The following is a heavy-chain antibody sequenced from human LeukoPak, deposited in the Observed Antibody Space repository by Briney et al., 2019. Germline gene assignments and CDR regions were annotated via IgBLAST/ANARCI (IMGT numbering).Heavy chain of an antibody. CDR3: AKSWGGYPSYMDV. V-gene: IGHV3-23*01. CDR2: ISGSGGST. D-gene: IGHD3-3*01. CDR1: GFTFNSYA. Sequence: PGGSLRLSCAASGFTFNSYAMKWVRQAPGKGLEWVSAISGSGGSTYYADSVKGRFTISRDNSKNTLYLQMNSLRAEDTAVYYCAKSWGGYPSYMDVWGKGTTVTVSS. J-gene: IGHJ6*03.